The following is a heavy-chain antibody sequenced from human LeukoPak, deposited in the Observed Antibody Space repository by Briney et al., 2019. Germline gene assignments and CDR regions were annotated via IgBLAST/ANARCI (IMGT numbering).Heavy chain of an antibody. V-gene: IGHV3-33*01. CDR2: IWYDGSNK. CDR3: AREGIAAAGIDY. CDR1: GFTFSSYG. Sequence: PGRSLRLSCAASGFTFSSYGMHWVRKAPGKGLEWVAVIWYDGSNKYYADSVKGRFTISRDNSKNTLYLQMNSLRAEDTAVYYCAREGIAAAGIDYWGQGTLATVSS. J-gene: IGHJ4*02. D-gene: IGHD6-13*01.